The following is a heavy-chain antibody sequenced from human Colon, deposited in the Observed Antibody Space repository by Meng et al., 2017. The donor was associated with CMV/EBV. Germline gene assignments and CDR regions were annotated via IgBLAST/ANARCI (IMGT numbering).Heavy chain of an antibody. CDR3: ARHYYDKGGDQFLQH. CDR1: GFTFSYYW. CDR2: ISSVSITT. D-gene: IGHD3-22*01. Sequence: GGSLRLSCAASGFTFSYYWMSWVRQAPGKGLEWVAYISSVSITTYYAEPVKGRFTISRDNSRNTMYLQMDSLRAEDTAIYYCARHYYDKGGDQFLQHWGQGTLVTVSS. V-gene: IGHV3-11*01. J-gene: IGHJ1*01.